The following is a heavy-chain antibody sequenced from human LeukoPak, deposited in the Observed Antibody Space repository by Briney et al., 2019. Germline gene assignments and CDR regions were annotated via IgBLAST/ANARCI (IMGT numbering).Heavy chain of an antibody. CDR3: ARSVDIVVVMGSGAAFDI. Sequence: PSQTLSLTYTVSGGSISSGSYYWSWIRQPAGKGLEWIGRIYTSGSTNYNPSLKSRVTISVDTSKNQFSLKLSSVTAADTAVYYCARSVDIVVVMGSGAAFDIWGQGTMVTVSS. CDR2: IYTSGST. V-gene: IGHV4-61*02. CDR1: GGSISSGSYY. J-gene: IGHJ3*02. D-gene: IGHD2-21*01.